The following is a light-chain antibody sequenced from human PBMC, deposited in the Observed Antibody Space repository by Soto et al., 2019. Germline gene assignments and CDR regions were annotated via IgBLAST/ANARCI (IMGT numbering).Light chain of an antibody. Sequence: QSVLTEPRSVSGSPGQSVTIAFTGTISDFGRYDYVSWYQQHPGEAPKLIISDVTQWPSGASNRFSGSKSGNTASLTIFGLQPADEADYYCSSYAGSTTFYVLGTGTKVNV. CDR2: DVT. CDR1: ISDFGRYDY. V-gene: IGLV2-11*01. CDR3: SSYAGSTTFYV. J-gene: IGLJ1*01.